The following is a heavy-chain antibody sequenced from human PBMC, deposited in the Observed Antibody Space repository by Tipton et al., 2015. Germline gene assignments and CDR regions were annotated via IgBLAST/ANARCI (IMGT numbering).Heavy chain of an antibody. CDR2: ISGSGGGT. CDR1: GFTFRSYA. V-gene: IGHV3-23*01. Sequence: SLRLSCEASGFTFRSYAMSWVRQAPGKGLEWVSGISGSGGGTYYSDSMKGRLSISRDNSKNTLYVQMNSLRAEDTAVYYCVKGDSDYGDYYYYGLHVWGQGTTVTVSS. J-gene: IGHJ6*02. CDR3: VKGDSDYGDYYYYGLHV. D-gene: IGHD4-17*01.